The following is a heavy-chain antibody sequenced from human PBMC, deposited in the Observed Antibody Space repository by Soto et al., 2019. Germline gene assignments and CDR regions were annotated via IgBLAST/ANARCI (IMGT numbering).Heavy chain of an antibody. CDR2: IHESGST. V-gene: IGHV4-30-4*01. Sequence: QVQLQESGPGLVKPSETLSLTCTVSGGSMSGHMSYWSWIRQPPGKGLEWIGYIHESGSTYYNPSLKSRVTITVDTSKKQFSLRLNSVTAADTAVYYCAREIIPLTTDWYFDLWGRGTLVTVSS. CDR1: GGSMSGHMSY. J-gene: IGHJ2*01. CDR3: AREIIPLTTDWYFDL. D-gene: IGHD4-17*01.